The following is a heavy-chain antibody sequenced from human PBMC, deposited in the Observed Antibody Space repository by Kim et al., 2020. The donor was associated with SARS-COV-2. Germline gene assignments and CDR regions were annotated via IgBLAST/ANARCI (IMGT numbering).Heavy chain of an antibody. V-gene: IGHV3-23*01. D-gene: IGHD3-22*01. Sequence: RFTISRDNSKNTLYLKMNSLRAEDTAVYYCAKATYYYDSSGYSEPYYFDYWGQGTLVTVSS. CDR3: AKATYYYDSSGYSEPYYFDY. J-gene: IGHJ4*02.